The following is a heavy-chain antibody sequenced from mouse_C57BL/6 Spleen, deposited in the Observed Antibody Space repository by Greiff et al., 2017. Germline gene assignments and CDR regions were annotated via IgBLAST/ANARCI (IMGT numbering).Heavy chain of an antibody. CDR2: ISSGGSYT. Sequence: EVQRVESGGDLVKPGGSLTLSCAASGFTFSSYGMSWVRQTPDKRLEWVATISSGGSYTYYPDSVKGRFTITRDNAKNTLYLQMSSLKSEDTAMYYCARNYDYHAMDYWGQGTSVTVSS. V-gene: IGHV5-6*01. D-gene: IGHD1-1*02. CDR1: GFTFSSYG. J-gene: IGHJ4*01. CDR3: ARNYDYHAMDY.